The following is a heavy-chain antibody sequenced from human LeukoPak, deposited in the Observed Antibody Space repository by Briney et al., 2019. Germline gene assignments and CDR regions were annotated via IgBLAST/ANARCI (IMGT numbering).Heavy chain of an antibody. CDR3: ARPFERFRGSSSWRRGYNWFDP. V-gene: IGHV4-30-4*07. Sequence: SETLSLTCAVSGGSISSGGYSWNWIRQPPGKGLEWIGYIYNSGSTFYNPSLKSRVTMSVDTSKNQFSLKLSSVTAADTAVYYCARPFERFRGSSSWRRGYNWFDPWGQGTLVTVSS. CDR2: IYNSGST. CDR1: GGSISSGGYS. J-gene: IGHJ5*02. D-gene: IGHD6-13*01.